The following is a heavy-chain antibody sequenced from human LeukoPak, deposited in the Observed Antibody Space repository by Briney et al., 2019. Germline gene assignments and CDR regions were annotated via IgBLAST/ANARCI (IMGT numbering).Heavy chain of an antibody. D-gene: IGHD1-26*01. CDR3: VKGLSSGNYYHFDH. J-gene: IGHJ4*02. CDR1: GFTFSSYA. CDR2: ITYNGDRT. Sequence: GGSLRLSCAASGFTFSSYAMNWVRQTPGEGLEWISSITYNGDRTYYADSVTGRFTISRDPSRDTLYLQMSSLRAEDTAIYYCVKGLSSGNYYHFDHWGQGTLVTVSS. V-gene: IGHV3-23*01.